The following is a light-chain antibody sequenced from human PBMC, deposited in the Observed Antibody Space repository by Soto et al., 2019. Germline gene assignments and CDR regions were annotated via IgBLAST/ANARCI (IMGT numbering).Light chain of an antibody. CDR2: GAS. CDR1: QRVTSNF. CDR3: QQYDRSPLLYT. V-gene: IGKV3-20*01. Sequence: EIVLTQSPGTLSLSPGERATLSCRASQRVTSNFLSWYQQTPGQAPRLLFSGASTRAAGVADRFSGSGSGTDLTLTITILEPEDFAVYYCQQYDRSPLLYTFGQGTKVGVK. J-gene: IGKJ2*01.